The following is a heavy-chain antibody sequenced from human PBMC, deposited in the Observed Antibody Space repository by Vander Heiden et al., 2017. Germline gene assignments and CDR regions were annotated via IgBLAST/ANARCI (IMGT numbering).Heavy chain of an antibody. Sequence: QVQLVQSGTELRKPGASVQVSCRASGYSFTSYDVLWVRQAPGQGLEWMGRMNPYSGTTDYTQKFQGRVTMTGDTSMRTAYMELSSLKSEDTAVYYCAISSGWYHDSFDIWGQGTKVIVSS. CDR3: AISSGWYHDSFDI. D-gene: IGHD6-19*01. V-gene: IGHV1-8*01. J-gene: IGHJ3*02. CDR1: GYSFTSYD. CDR2: MNPYSGTT.